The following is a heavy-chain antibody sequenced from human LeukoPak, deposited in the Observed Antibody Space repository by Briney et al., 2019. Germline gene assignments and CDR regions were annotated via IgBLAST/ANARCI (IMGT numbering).Heavy chain of an antibody. J-gene: IGHJ4*02. D-gene: IGHD3-22*01. CDR1: GFTFSNYD. CDR2: ISNRADST. CDR3: ASHLSYNSGDNYYRKFDY. V-gene: IGHV3-23*01. Sequence: VGSLRVSSAASGFTFSNYDMSWVRQSPGKGLEWVSAISNRADSTSYPDSVKGRSPLSRSKAKITLYLQIKRLRAEDTSVYYCASHLSYNSGDNYYRKFDYWGQRTLVTVSS.